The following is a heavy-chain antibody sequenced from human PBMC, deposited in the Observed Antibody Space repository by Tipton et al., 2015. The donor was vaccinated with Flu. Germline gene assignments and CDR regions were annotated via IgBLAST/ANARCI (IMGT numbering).Heavy chain of an antibody. CDR3: ARVVGPIGELYFDY. D-gene: IGHD3-10*01. J-gene: IGHJ4*02. Sequence: SLRLSCAASGFTFSSYSMNWVRQAPGKGLEWVSYISSSSSTIYYADSVKGRFTISRDNAKNSLYLQMNSLRAEDTAVYYCARVVGPIGELYFDYWGQGTLVTVSS. CDR1: GFTFSSYS. V-gene: IGHV3-48*01. CDR2: ISSSSSTI.